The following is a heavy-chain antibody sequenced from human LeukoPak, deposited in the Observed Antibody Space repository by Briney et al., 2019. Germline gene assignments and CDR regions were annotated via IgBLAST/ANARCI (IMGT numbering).Heavy chain of an antibody. CDR3: ASRNYYDSSGLLDY. D-gene: IGHD3-22*01. CDR2: ISGSGGST. CDR1: GFTFSSYA. V-gene: IGHV3-23*01. J-gene: IGHJ4*02. Sequence: GGSLRLSCAASGFTFSSYAMSWVRQAPGKGLEWVSAISGSGGSTCYADSVKGRFTISRDNSKNTLYLQMNSLRAEDTAVYYCASRNYYDSSGLLDYWGQGTLVTVSS.